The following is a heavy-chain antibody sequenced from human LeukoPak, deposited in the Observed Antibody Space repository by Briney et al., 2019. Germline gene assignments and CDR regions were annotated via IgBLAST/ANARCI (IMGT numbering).Heavy chain of an antibody. CDR2: INTSGNT. Sequence: SQTLSLTCVSGGSISSGSYYWTWIRQPAGKGLEWIGRINTSGNTNYNPSLKSRVTMSVDTSKNQFSLKLSSVTAADTAVYYCARGPPPDFDCWGQGTLVTVSS. V-gene: IGHV4-61*02. J-gene: IGHJ4*02. CDR1: GGSISSGSYY. CDR3: ARGPPPDFDC.